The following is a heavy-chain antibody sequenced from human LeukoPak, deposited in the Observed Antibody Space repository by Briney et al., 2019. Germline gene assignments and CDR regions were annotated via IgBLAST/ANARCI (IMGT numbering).Heavy chain of an antibody. Sequence: SETLSLTCAVSSGSISSSYWWSWVRQPPGKGLEWIGEIYHSGSTNYNPSLKSRVTISTDKSKNQFSLRLSSVTAADTAVYYCARDFRERRGITGPHGMDVWGQGTTVTVSS. CDR1: SGSISSSYW. D-gene: IGHD1-20*01. V-gene: IGHV4-4*02. J-gene: IGHJ6*02. CDR2: IYHSGST. CDR3: ARDFRERRGITGPHGMDV.